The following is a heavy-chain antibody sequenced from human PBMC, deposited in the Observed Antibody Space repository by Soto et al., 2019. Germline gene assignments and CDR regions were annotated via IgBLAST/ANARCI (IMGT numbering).Heavy chain of an antibody. Sequence: VQDTCKASGGNFSSYAMSTVRQPPAQEVEWMGGIIPIFGTAIYAKKFQGRATITADKSTSTAYMELSSLRSEDTAVYYCARGAVPVLRFLEWLPYYGMGVWGQGTTVTVS. J-gene: IGHJ6*02. CDR2: IIPIFGTA. CDR1: GGNFSSYA. D-gene: IGHD3-3*01. V-gene: IGHV1-69*13. CDR3: ARGAVPVLRFLEWLPYYGMGV.